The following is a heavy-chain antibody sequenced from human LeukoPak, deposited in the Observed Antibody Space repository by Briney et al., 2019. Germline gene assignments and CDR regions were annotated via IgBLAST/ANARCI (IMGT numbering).Heavy chain of an antibody. D-gene: IGHD1-26*01. CDR1: GXTFTAYC. CDR3: GRHQHSGSYGAFDI. J-gene: IGHJ3*02. Sequence: KTGESLKIYFQGSGXTFTAYCIGWVRQMPGEGLERVGIIHPGDSDTRYSPSFQGQVTISADKSITTAYLQWSSLKASDTAMYSCGRHQHSGSYGAFDIWGQGTMVTVSS. CDR2: IHPGDSDT. V-gene: IGHV5-51*01.